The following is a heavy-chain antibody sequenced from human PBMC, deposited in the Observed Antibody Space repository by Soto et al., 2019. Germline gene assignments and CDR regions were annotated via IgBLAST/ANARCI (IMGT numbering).Heavy chain of an antibody. CDR1: GFTFNTYG. J-gene: IGHJ6*04. V-gene: IGHV3-23*01. CDR2: GGSGGST. CDR3: VNFGGRAYHYDNMDV. Sequence: GGSLRLSCAPSGFTFNTYGMTWVRQAPGQGLEWVSYGGSGGSTYYADSVKGRFTISRDNFKNTLYLPMNSLRAEDTVVFYCVNFGGRAYHYDNMDVWGNGTRETDSS. D-gene: IGHD3-10*01.